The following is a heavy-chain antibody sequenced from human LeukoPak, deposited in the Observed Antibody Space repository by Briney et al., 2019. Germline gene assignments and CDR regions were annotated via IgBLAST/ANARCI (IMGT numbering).Heavy chain of an antibody. J-gene: IGHJ4*02. Sequence: SEALSLTCTVSGGSISSFYWSWIRQPPGKGLEWIGNIDYSGSTIYNPALKSRVTVSVDTSKNQFSLNLTSVTAADTAVYYCAREGKLTGYFGGLGFNYWGQGILVTVSS. CDR1: GGSISSFY. D-gene: IGHD6-19*01. CDR3: AREGKLTGYFGGLGFNY. CDR2: IDYSGST. V-gene: IGHV4-59*01.